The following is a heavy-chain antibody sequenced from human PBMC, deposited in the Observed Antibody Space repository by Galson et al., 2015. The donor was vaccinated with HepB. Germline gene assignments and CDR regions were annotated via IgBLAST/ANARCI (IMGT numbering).Heavy chain of an antibody. D-gene: IGHD3-10*01. CDR3: ARQYYYGSGSYLYYFDY. V-gene: IGHV3-7*03. Sequence: SLRLSCAASGFTFSSYWMSWVRQAPGKGLEWVANIKQDGSEKYYVDSVKGRFTISRDNAKNSLYLQMNSLRAEDTAVYYCARQYYYGSGSYLYYFDYWGQGTLVTVSS. J-gene: IGHJ4*02. CDR2: IKQDGSEK. CDR1: GFTFSSYW.